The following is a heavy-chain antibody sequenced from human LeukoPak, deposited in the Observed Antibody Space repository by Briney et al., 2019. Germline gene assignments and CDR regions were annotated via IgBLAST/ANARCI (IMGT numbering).Heavy chain of an antibody. Sequence: GESLKISCKGSGYSFTSYWIGWVRQMPGKGLEWMGIIYPGDSDTRYGPSFQGQVTISAAKSISTAYLQWSSLKASDTAMYYWARHDPNYYDSSGYYHTFAFDIWGQGTMVTVYS. CDR2: IYPGDSDT. D-gene: IGHD3-22*01. V-gene: IGHV5-51*01. J-gene: IGHJ3*02. CDR1: GYSFTSYW. CDR3: ARHDPNYYDSSGYYHTFAFDI.